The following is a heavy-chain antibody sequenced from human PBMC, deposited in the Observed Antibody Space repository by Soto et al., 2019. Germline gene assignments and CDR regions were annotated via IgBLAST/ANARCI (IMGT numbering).Heavy chain of an antibody. J-gene: IGHJ6*03. V-gene: IGHV3-23*01. CDR3: AKQVDCSSTSCYLYYYYYYMDV. CDR2: ISGSGGST. Sequence: GGSLDLSCAPSGSPFSSYPMSWVRQAPGKGLDWVQAISGSGGSTYYADSVKGRFTISRDNSKNTLYLQMNSLRAEDTAVYYCAKQVDCSSTSCYLYYYYYYMDVWGKGTTVTVS. CDR1: GSPFSSYP. D-gene: IGHD2-2*01.